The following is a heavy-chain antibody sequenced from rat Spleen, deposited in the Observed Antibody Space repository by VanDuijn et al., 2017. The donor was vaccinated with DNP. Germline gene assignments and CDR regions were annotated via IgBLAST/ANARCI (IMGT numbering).Heavy chain of an antibody. CDR2: IRSDEST. J-gene: IGHJ2*01. CDR3: TSPYGGYGFAY. CDR1: GFSLTDFS. D-gene: IGHD1-11*01. Sequence: QVQLKESGPGLVQPSQTLSLTCTVSGFSLTDFSVHWVRQPPGKGLEWMGRIRSDESTDYNSALKSRLTISRDTSKSQVFLKMNSLETEDTAIYFCTSPYGGYGFAYWGQGILVTVSS. V-gene: IGHV2-19*01.